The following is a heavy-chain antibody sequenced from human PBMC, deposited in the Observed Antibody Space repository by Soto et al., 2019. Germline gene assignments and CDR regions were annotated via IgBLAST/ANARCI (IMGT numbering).Heavy chain of an antibody. CDR2: IHHSGTT. CDR3: ARGMKPQDY. D-gene: IGHD3-10*01. V-gene: IGHV4-38-2*01. J-gene: IGHJ4*02. Sequence: PSETLSLTCDVSGFSIKTGYYWGWIRQPPGKGLEWIGAIHHSGTTYFNPSLKSRVTMSVDTSKNHFSLRLTSVAATDTAVYYCARGMKPQDYWGQGTLVTVCS. CDR1: GFSIKTGYY.